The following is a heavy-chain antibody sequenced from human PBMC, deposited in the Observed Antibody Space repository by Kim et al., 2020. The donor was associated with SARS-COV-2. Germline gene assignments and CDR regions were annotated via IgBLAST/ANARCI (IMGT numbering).Heavy chain of an antibody. Sequence: GGSLRLSCAASGFTFSSYSMNWVRQAPGKGLEWVSYISSSSSTIYYADSVKGRFTISRDNAKNSLYLQMNSLRDEDTAVYYCAREEESWFGELLAYGMDVWGQGTTVTVSS. V-gene: IGHV3-48*02. J-gene: IGHJ6*02. CDR1: GFTFSSYS. CDR2: ISSSSSTI. CDR3: AREEESWFGELLAYGMDV. D-gene: IGHD3-10*01.